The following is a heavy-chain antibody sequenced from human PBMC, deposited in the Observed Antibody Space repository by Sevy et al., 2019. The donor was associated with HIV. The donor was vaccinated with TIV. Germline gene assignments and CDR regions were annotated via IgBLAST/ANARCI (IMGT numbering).Heavy chain of an antibody. J-gene: IGHJ4*02. Sequence: GGSLRLSCAASGFTFSSSWMSWVRQAPGKGLEWVANINQGGSDKYYVDSVKGRFTISRDNAKDSLSLQMNSLRAEDTAVYYCARYSVSYRDWGQGTLVTVSS. CDR2: INQGGSDK. V-gene: IGHV3-7*01. D-gene: IGHD1-26*01. CDR1: GFTFSSSW. CDR3: ARYSVSYRD.